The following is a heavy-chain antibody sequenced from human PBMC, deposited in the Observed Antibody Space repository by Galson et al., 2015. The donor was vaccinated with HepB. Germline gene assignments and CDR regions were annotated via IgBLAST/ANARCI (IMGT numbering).Heavy chain of an antibody. D-gene: IGHD6-13*01. CDR3: ARQKSSLIAAAGPVDY. J-gene: IGHJ4*02. Sequence: QSGAEVKKPGESLKISCKGSGYSFTSYWIGWVRQMPGKGLEWMGIIYPGDSDTRYSPSFQGQVTISADKSISTAYLQWSSLKASDTAMYYCARQKSSLIAAAGPVDYWGQGTLVTVSS. CDR2: IYPGDSDT. V-gene: IGHV5-51*01. CDR1: GYSFTSYW.